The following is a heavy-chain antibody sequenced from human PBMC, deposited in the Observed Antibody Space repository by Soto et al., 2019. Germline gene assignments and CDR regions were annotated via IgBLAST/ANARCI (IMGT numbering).Heavy chain of an antibody. V-gene: IGHV3-23*01. CDR2: INGGGSST. Sequence: EVQLLESGGSLVQPGGSLRLSCAASGFTFSSYVMSWVRQAPGKGLEWVSAINGGGSSTYYADSVKGRFTISRDNSKNTLYLQMNSLRAEDRADYYCAKGSRDSRPYFFDYWGQGTLVTVSS. D-gene: IGHD3-3*01. CDR3: AKGSRDSRPYFFDY. J-gene: IGHJ4*02. CDR1: GFTFSSYV.